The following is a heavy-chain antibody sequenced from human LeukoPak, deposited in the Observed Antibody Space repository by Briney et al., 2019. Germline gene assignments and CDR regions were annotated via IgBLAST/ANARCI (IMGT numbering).Heavy chain of an antibody. CDR2: FYYSGST. CDR1: GGSIRSYC. D-gene: IGHD3-22*01. J-gene: IGHJ4*02. Sequence: SETLSLTCTVSGGSIRSYCWSWIRQPPGKGLEWIGYFYYSGSTIYNPSLKSRVTISVDTSKNQFSLKLNSVTAADTAVYYCARIGYYDSSGYYRDFDYWGQGTLVTVSS. V-gene: IGHV4-59*01. CDR3: ARIGYYDSSGYYRDFDY.